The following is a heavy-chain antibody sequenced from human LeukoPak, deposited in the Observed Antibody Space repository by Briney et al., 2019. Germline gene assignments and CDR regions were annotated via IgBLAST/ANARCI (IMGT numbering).Heavy chain of an antibody. J-gene: IGHJ4*02. CDR3: ARVPTVTFFDY. Sequence: SETLSLTCTVSGGSISSSSYYWGWIRQPPGKGLEWIGTIYYSGSTYYNPSLKSRVTISVDTSKNQFSLKLSSVTAADTAVYYCARVPTVTFFDYWGQGTLVTVSS. CDR2: IYYSGST. V-gene: IGHV4-39*07. D-gene: IGHD4-17*01. CDR1: GGSISSSSYY.